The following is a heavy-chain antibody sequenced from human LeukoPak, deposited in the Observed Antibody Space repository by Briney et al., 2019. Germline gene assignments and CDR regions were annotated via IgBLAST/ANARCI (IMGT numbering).Heavy chain of an antibody. CDR2: FDPEDGET. D-gene: IGHD1-26*01. V-gene: IGHV1-24*01. CDR3: AREQFSAGATSGAFDI. CDR1: GYTLTELS. Sequence: GASVKVSCKVSGYTLTELSMHWVRQAPGKGLEWMGGFDPEDGETIYAQKFQGRVTMTEDTSTDTAYMELSSLRSEDTAVYYCAREQFSAGATSGAFDIWGQGTMVTVSS. J-gene: IGHJ3*02.